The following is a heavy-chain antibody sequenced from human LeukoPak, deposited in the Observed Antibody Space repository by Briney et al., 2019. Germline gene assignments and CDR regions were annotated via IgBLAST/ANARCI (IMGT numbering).Heavy chain of an antibody. V-gene: IGHV3-7*01. J-gene: IGHJ6*02. CDR2: IKQDGTEK. D-gene: IGHD1-7*01. CDR3: ARESLVSGTTRGNYYYYGMDV. Sequence: PGGSLRLSCAASGFTFSSYWMSWVRQAPGKGLEWVANIKQDGTEKYYVDSVKGRFTISRDNAKNLLYLQMNSLRAEDTAVYFCARESLVSGTTRGNYYYYGMDVWGQGSTVTVSS. CDR1: GFTFSSYW.